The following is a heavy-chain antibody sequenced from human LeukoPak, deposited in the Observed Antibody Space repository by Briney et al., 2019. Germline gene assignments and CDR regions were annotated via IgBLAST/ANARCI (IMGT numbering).Heavy chain of an antibody. CDR3: ARVSYSSGWYTHDY. Sequence: GGSLRLSCAASGFTLDDYGMSWVRQAPGKGLEWVSGINWNGGSTGYADSVKGRFTISRDNAKNSLYLQMNSLRAEDTALYYCARVSYSSGWYTHDYWGQGTLVTVSS. D-gene: IGHD6-13*01. V-gene: IGHV3-20*04. CDR1: GFTLDDYG. J-gene: IGHJ4*02. CDR2: INWNGGST.